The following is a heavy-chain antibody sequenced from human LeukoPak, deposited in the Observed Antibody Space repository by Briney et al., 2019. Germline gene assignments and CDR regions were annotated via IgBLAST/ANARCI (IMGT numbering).Heavy chain of an antibody. CDR3: ARDRDSTKARYYGMDV. CDR2: ISAYNGNT. J-gene: IGHJ6*02. D-gene: IGHD6-13*01. V-gene: IGHV1-18*04. CDR1: GNSFSNYW. Sequence: GESLKISCKGSGNSFSNYWIGWVRQAPGQGLEWMGWISAYNGNTNYAQKLQGRVTMTTDTSTSTAYMELRSLRSDDTAVYYCARDRDSTKARYYGMDVWGQGTTVTVSS.